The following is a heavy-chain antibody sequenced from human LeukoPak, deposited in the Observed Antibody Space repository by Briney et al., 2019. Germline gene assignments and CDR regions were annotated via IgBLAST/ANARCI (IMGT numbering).Heavy chain of an antibody. V-gene: IGHV3-74*01. CDR2: LNSDGSDT. CDR3: SRGGTTVTTVIDH. CDR1: GFTFSNYW. Sequence: PGGSLRLSCSASGFTFSNYWMHWVRQAPGKGLEWVSRLNSDGSDTSYADSVKGRFTISRDNAKNTLYLEMNSLTVDDTAVYYCSRGGTTVTTVIDHWGQGTLVTVSS. D-gene: IGHD4-17*01. J-gene: IGHJ4*02.